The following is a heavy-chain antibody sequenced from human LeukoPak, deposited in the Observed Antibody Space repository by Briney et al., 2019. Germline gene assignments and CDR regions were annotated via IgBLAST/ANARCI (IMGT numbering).Heavy chain of an antibody. CDR1: GFSLGSNY. Sequence: GGSLTLSCAASGFSLGSNYMNWVRQAPGKGLEWVSTLYSGSTTYYTNSVKGRFTISRDNSRNTLYLHMTNLRVEDTAVYFCARVGDHYHWYLDLWGRGSLLTVSS. CDR3: ARVGDHYHWYLDL. V-gene: IGHV3-53*01. D-gene: IGHD3-10*01. J-gene: IGHJ2*01. CDR2: LYSGSTT.